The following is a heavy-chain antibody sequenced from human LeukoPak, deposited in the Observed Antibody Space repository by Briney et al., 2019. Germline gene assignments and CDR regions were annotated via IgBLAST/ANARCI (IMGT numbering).Heavy chain of an antibody. CDR1: GFTFSNYW. V-gene: IGHV3-74*01. Sequence: GGSLRLSCAASGFTFSNYWMHWVRQAPGKGLVWVSRINSDGINTSYADSVKGRFTISRDNAKNSLYLQMNSLRAEDTAVYYCARASDEDPLDYWGQGTLVSVSS. CDR3: ARASDEDPLDY. CDR2: INSDGINT. J-gene: IGHJ4*02.